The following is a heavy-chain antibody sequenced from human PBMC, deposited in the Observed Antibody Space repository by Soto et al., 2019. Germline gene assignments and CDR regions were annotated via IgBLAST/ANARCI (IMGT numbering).Heavy chain of an antibody. CDR1: GGSISISSYY. CDR2: IYYSGST. CDR3: ASPGIAAAGILMDV. J-gene: IGHJ6*02. D-gene: IGHD6-13*01. Sequence: PSETLSLTCTVSGGSISISSYYWGCMRQPPGQGLEWIGSIYYSGSTYYNPSLKSRVTISVDTSKNQFSLKLSSVTAADTAVYYCASPGIAAAGILMDVWGQGTTVTVSS. V-gene: IGHV4-39*01.